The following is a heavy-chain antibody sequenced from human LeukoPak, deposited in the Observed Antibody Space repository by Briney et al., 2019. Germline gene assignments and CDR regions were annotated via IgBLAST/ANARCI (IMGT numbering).Heavy chain of an antibody. D-gene: IGHD2-15*01. CDR1: GGSISSGGHY. CDR2: IYYSGST. V-gene: IGHV4-30-4*08. CDR3: GRYCSGGSCYHRAFDI. Sequence: KTSQTLSLTCSVSGGSISSGGHYWSWIRQPPGKGLEWIGYIYYSGSTYYNPSLKSRVTISVDTSKNQFSLKLSSVTAADTAVYYCGRYCSGGSCYHRAFDIWGQGTMVTVSS. J-gene: IGHJ3*02.